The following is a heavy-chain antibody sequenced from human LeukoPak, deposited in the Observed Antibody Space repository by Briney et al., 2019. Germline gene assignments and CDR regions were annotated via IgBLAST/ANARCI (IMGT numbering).Heavy chain of an antibody. CDR1: GFTFSSYS. CDR2: ISSSSSYI. Sequence: GGSLRLSCAASGFTFSSYSMNWDRQAPGKGLEWVSSISSSSSYIYYADSVKGRFTISRDNAKNSLYLQMNSLRAEDTAVYYCAREPRGYGAFDIWGQGTLVTVSS. D-gene: IGHD5-12*01. J-gene: IGHJ3*02. CDR3: AREPRGYGAFDI. V-gene: IGHV3-21*01.